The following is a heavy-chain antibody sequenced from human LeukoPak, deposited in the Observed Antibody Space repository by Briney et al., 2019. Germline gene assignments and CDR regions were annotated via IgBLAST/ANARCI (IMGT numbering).Heavy chain of an antibody. D-gene: IGHD3-16*02. CDR2: INHSGST. Sequence: SETLSLTCTVSGGSISSGGYSWSWIRQPPGKGLEWIGEINHSGSTNYNPSLKSRVTISVDTSKNQFSLKLSSVTAADTAVYYCARSQSYRYKDAFDIWGQGTMVTVSS. CDR1: GGSISSGGYS. CDR3: ARSQSYRYKDAFDI. V-gene: IGHV4-39*07. J-gene: IGHJ3*02.